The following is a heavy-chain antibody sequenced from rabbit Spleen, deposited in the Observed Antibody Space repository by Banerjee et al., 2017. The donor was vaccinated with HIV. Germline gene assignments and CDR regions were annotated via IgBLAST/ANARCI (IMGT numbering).Heavy chain of an antibody. D-gene: IGHD1-1*01. V-gene: IGHV1S45*01. J-gene: IGHJ4*01. Sequence: QEQMVESGGGLVQPEGSLTPTCTASGFSLRCSYWMCWVRQAPGKGLEWIACIAAGSSGSTAYASWAKGRFTISKASSTTVTLQMTSLTAADRATYFCARDLVGVIGWNFYLWGPGTLVTVS. CDR1: GFSLRCSYW. CDR2: IAAGSSGST. CDR3: ARDLVGVIGWNFYL.